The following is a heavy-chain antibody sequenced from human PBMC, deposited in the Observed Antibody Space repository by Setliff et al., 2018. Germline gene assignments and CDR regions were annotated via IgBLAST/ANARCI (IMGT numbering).Heavy chain of an antibody. CDR3: ARDVWGAGTGWFDP. CDR1: GGSFSGYY. CDR2: INHTGST. Sequence: SETLSLTCAVYGGSFSGYYWSWIRQPPGKGLEWIGEINHTGSTNYSPSLKSRVTISVDTSKNHLSLNLTSVTAADTAVYYCARDVWGAGTGWFDPWGLGILVTV. V-gene: IGHV4-34*01. J-gene: IGHJ5*02. D-gene: IGHD1-1*01.